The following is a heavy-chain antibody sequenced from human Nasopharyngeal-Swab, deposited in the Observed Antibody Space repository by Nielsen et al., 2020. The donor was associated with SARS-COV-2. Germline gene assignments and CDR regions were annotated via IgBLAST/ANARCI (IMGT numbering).Heavy chain of an antibody. CDR3: AIGRDRGTYWGGEPFDFDF. J-gene: IGHJ4*02. V-gene: IGHV3-11*06. D-gene: IGHD1-26*01. CDR1: GFTFSDSY. Sequence: GESLKISCAASGFTFSDSYMSWIRQAPGKGLEWVSYISGSSYTNYAESVKGRFTISRDNAKNSLYLQMNSLRADDTALYYCAIGRDRGTYWGGEPFDFDFWGQGTLVTVSS. CDR2: ISGSSYT.